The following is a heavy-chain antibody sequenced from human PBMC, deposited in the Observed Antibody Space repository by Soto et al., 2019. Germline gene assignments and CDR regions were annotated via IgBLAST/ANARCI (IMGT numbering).Heavy chain of an antibody. V-gene: IGHV4-39*01. D-gene: IGHD3-3*01. CDR2: IYYRGNA. Sequence: SETLSLTCSVSDDSINSDKYYWGWIRQPPGKGLEWIGSIYYRGNAYYNPSLQTRVTISLDKSRSQFSLKLNSVTAADSAVYYCATWGTDFWSGYLNYWGQGTLVTVSS. CDR1: DDSINSDKYY. CDR3: ATWGTDFWSGYLNY. J-gene: IGHJ4*02.